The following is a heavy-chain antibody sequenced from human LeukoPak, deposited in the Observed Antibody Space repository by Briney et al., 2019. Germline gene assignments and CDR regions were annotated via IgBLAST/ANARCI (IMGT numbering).Heavy chain of an antibody. V-gene: IGHV1-18*01. D-gene: IGHD6-19*01. CDR3: AIFPGIAVAGTSY. CDR2: ISAYNGNT. CDR1: VYTFTIYG. J-gene: IGHJ4*02. Sequence: ASVKVSCKASVYTFTIYGIGWVRHAPGQGLEWMGLISAYNGNTNYAQKLQGRVTMTTDTSTSTAYMELRSLRSDDTAVYYCAIFPGIAVAGTSYWGQGTLVTVSS.